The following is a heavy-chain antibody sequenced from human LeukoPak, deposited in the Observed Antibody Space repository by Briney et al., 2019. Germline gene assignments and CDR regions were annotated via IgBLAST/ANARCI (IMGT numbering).Heavy chain of an antibody. V-gene: IGHV1-2*02. Sequence: ASVKVSCKASGYTFTGYYIHWVRQAPGQGLEWMGWINPNSGGTNYAQKFQGRVTMTRDTSVSTAYMELRRLRSDDTAVYYCARGGVTPGNSRLPYYWGQGTLVTVSS. J-gene: IGHJ4*02. D-gene: IGHD4-23*01. CDR3: ARGGVTPGNSRLPYY. CDR1: GYTFTGYY. CDR2: INPNSGGT.